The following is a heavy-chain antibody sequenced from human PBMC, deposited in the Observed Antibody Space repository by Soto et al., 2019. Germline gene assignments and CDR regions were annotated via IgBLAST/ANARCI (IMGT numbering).Heavy chain of an antibody. D-gene: IGHD6-13*01. CDR1: VFTFDDYA. J-gene: IGHJ3*02. CDR3: AKDLEYSSSWYFAFDI. Sequence: GGSRRLSCAASVFTFDDYAMHWVRQAPGKGLEWVSGISWNSGSIGYADSVKGRFTISRDNAKNSLYLQMNSLRAEDTALYYCAKDLEYSSSWYFAFDIWGQGTMVTVSS. CDR2: ISWNSGSI. V-gene: IGHV3-9*01.